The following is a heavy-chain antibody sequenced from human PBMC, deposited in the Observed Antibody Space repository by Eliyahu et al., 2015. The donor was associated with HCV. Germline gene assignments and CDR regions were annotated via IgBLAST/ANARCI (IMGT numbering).Heavy chain of an antibody. D-gene: IGHD6-6*01. CDR3: AKDRRPFEYSSSAGMDV. V-gene: IGHV3-30*02. CDR2: IRYDGSNK. Sequence: QVQLVESGGGVVQPGGSLRLSCAASGFTFSSXGMHWVRQAPGKGLEWVAFIRYDGSNKYYADSVKGRFTISRDNSKNTLYLQMNSLRAEDTAVYYCAKDRRPFEYSSSAGMDVWGQGTTVTVSS. J-gene: IGHJ6*02. CDR1: GFTFSSXG.